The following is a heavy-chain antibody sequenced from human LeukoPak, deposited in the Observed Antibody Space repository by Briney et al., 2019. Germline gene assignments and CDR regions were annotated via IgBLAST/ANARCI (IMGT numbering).Heavy chain of an antibody. Sequence: WASVKVSCKASGGTFSSYAISWVRQAPGQGLEWMGGIIPIFGTANYAQKFQGRVTITADESTSTAYMELSSLRSEDTAVYYCARDDWHRIAAAGYYYYYMDVWGKGTTVTVSS. CDR1: GGTFSSYA. CDR3: ARDDWHRIAAAGYYYYYMDV. D-gene: IGHD6-13*01. V-gene: IGHV1-69*13. J-gene: IGHJ6*03. CDR2: IIPIFGTA.